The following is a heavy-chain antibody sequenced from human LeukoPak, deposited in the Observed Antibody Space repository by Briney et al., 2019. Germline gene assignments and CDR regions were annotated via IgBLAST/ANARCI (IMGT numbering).Heavy chain of an antibody. D-gene: IGHD1-1*01. V-gene: IGHV4-59*12. J-gene: IGHJ6*03. CDR3: ARAVQLERPPPLIGYYYMDV. Sequence: SETLSLTCTVSGGSISSYHWSWIRQPPGKGLECIGYIYSSGSTNYNPSLKSRVTISVDTSKNQFSLKLSSVTAADTAVYYCARAVQLERPPPLIGYYYMDVWGKGTTVTVSS. CDR2: IYSSGST. CDR1: GGSISSYH.